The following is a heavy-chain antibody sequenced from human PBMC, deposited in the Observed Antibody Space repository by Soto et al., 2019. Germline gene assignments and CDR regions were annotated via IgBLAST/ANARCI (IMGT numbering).Heavy chain of an antibody. CDR2: LYYRGST. Sequence: QVQLQESGPGLVKPSQTLSLTCPVSGGSISSGGYYWSWIRQQPGKCLEWIGYLYYRGSTYHHPSLKGRVTISEDTSKNQFALKLSCVTAADTAVYYCASGDSSSSDYWGQGTLVTVSS. J-gene: IGHJ4*02. V-gene: IGHV4-31*03. D-gene: IGHD6-13*01. CDR3: ASGDSSSSDY. CDR1: GGSISSGGYY.